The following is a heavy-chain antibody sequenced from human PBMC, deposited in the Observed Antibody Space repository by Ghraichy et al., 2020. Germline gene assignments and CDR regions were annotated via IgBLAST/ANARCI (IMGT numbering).Heavy chain of an antibody. CDR2: IAFSGST. Sequence: SETLSLTCTVSGGSMTSRNHYWGWIRRPPGKGLEWIGSIAFSGSTYYKSSLKSRVTMSVDTSRNQISLKLSSVTAADTAVYYCARQPLGPGWRVIHYFDYWGQGALVTVSS. V-gene: IGHV4-39*01. D-gene: IGHD3-10*01. J-gene: IGHJ4*02. CDR3: ARQPLGPGWRVIHYFDY. CDR1: GGSMTSRNHY.